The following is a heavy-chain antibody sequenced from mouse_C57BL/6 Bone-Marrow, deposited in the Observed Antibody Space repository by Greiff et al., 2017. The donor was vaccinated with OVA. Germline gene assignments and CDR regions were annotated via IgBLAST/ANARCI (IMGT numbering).Heavy chain of an antibody. CDR3: ARGADLPNYFDY. CDR1: GYTFTSYW. CDR2: IDPSDSYT. V-gene: IGHV1-59*01. D-gene: IGHD2-1*01. Sequence: QVQLQQPGAELVRPGTSVKLSCKASGYTFTSYWMHWVKQRPGQGLEWIGVIDPSDSYTNYNQKFKGKATLTVDTSSSTAYMQLSSLTSEDSAVYYCARGADLPNYFDYWGKGTTLTVSS. J-gene: IGHJ2*01.